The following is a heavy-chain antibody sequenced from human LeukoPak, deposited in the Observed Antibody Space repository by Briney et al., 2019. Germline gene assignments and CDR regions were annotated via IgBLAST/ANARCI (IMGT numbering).Heavy chain of an antibody. V-gene: IGHV1-46*01. Sequence: ASVKVSCKASGCTFTSYYMHWVRQAPGQGLEWMGIINPSGGSTSYAQKFQGRVTMTRDTSTSTVYMELSSLRSEDTAVYYCARLRIAAAGTYYGMDVWGQGTTVTVSS. CDR1: GCTFTSYY. CDR3: ARLRIAAAGTYYGMDV. D-gene: IGHD6-13*01. CDR2: INPSGGST. J-gene: IGHJ6*02.